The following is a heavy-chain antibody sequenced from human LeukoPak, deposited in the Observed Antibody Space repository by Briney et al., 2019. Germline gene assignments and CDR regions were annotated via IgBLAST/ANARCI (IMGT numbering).Heavy chain of an antibody. J-gene: IGHJ4*02. Sequence: PGGSLRLSCAASGFTFSSYSMNWVRQAPGKGLEWVSSISSSSSYIYYADSVKGRFTISRDNAKNSLYLQMNSLRAEDTAVYYCASGVSLYDSSGYLFDYWGQGTLVTVSS. CDR2: ISSSSSYI. CDR1: GFTFSSYS. CDR3: ASGVSLYDSSGYLFDY. V-gene: IGHV3-21*01. D-gene: IGHD3-22*01.